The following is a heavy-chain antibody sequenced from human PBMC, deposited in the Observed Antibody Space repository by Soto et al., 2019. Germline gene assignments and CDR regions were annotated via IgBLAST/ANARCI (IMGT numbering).Heavy chain of an antibody. D-gene: IGHD5-12*01. CDR2: IVLLLNIA. Sequence: QVQLVQSGAEVKKPGSSVKVSCESSGGTFSNDMITWVRPAPGQGLEWMGRIVLLLNIANYAQKFQGRVTITADKPTGTAYMELNSLTSEDTGAYYCVKNSPIGSTFSGYDGIDYWGQGTLVTVSS. CDR1: GGTFSNDM. CDR3: VKNSPIGSTFSGYDGIDY. V-gene: IGHV1-69*02. J-gene: IGHJ4*02.